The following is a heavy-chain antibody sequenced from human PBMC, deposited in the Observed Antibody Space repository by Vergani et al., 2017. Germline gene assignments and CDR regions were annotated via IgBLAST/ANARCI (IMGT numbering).Heavy chain of an antibody. Sequence: QVQLVQSGAEVKKPGASVKVSCKASGYTFTSYGISWVRQAPGQGLEWMGWISAYNGNTNYAQKLQGRVTMTTDTSTSTAYMELRSLRSDDTAVYYCARSATWNCGGDCYSFVLTSSYFDYWGQGTLVTVSS. CDR3: ARSATWNCGGDCYSFVLTSSYFDY. V-gene: IGHV1-18*01. J-gene: IGHJ4*02. CDR1: GYTFTSYG. CDR2: ISAYNGNT. D-gene: IGHD2-21*02.